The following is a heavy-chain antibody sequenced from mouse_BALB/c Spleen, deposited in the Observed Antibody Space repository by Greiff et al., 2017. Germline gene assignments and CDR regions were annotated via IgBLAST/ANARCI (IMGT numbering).Heavy chain of an antibody. Sequence: EVHLVESGGGLVQPGGSLKLSCAASGFTFSSYGMSWVRQTPDKRLELVATINSNGGSTYYPDSVKGRFTISRDNAKNTLYLQMSSLKSEDTAMYYSAREEPYAMDYWGQGTSVTVSS. V-gene: IGHV5-6-3*01. CDR2: INSNGGST. CDR1: GFTFSSYG. J-gene: IGHJ4*01. CDR3: AREEPYAMDY.